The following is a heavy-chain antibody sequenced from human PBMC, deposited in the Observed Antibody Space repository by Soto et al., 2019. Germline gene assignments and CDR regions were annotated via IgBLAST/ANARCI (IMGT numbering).Heavy chain of an antibody. J-gene: IGHJ6*03. CDR3: TTVDILTSYYYYYYMDV. D-gene: IGHD3-9*01. CDR2: IKSKTDGGTT. Sequence: EVQLVESGGGLVKPGGSLRLSCAASGFTFSNAWMSWVRQAPGKGLEWVGRIKSKTDGGTTDYAAPVKGRFTISRDDSKNTLYLQMNSLKTEDTAVYYCTTVDILTSYYYYYYMDVWGKGTTVTVSS. V-gene: IGHV3-15*01. CDR1: GFTFSNAW.